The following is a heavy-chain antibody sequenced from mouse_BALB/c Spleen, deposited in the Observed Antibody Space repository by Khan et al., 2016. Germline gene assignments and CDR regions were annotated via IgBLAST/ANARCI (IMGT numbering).Heavy chain of an antibody. CDR2: IDPSNGNT. V-gene: IGHV14-3*02. D-gene: IGHD2-4*01. CDR1: GFNIKDTY. Sequence: VQLQQSGAELVKPGASVKLSCTASGFNIKDTYMHWVKQRPEQGLEWIGRIDPSNGNTKYDPNFQGKATITAATSSNTAYLQLSSLTSEDTAVYYCARSPYDYDVGFAYWGQGTLVTVSA. J-gene: IGHJ3*01. CDR3: ARSPYDYDVGFAY.